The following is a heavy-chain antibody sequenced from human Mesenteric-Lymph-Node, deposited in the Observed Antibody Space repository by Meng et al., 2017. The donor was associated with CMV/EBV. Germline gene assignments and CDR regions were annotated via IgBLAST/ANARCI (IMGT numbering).Heavy chain of an antibody. CDR1: GLTFSDYG. J-gene: IGHJ4*02. CDR2: IPHDVSNK. Sequence: GGSLRLSCAASGLTFSDYGIHWVRQAPGKGLEWVTFIPHDVSNKFYADSVKGRFTISRDNSKNTVYLQMDSLRAEDTAVYYCVVGLDSRKVAYWGRGTLVTVSS. V-gene: IGHV3-30*02. D-gene: IGHD2-15*01. CDR3: VVGLDSRKVAY.